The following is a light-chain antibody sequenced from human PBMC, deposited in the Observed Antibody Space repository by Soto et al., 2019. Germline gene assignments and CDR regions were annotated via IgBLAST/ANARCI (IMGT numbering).Light chain of an antibody. V-gene: IGKV3-11*01. CDR2: DAS. J-gene: IGKJ2*01. CDR1: QSVSSY. Sequence: EIVLTQSTAILSLSPGERATLSCRASQSVSSYLAWYQRKPGQAPRLLIYDASNRATGIPARFSGSGSGTDFTLTISSLEPEDFAVYYCQQRSHWPPAFGQGTKLEIK. CDR3: QQRSHWPPA.